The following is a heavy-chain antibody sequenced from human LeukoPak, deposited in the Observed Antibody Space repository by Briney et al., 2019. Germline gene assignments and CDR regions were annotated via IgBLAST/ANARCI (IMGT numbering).Heavy chain of an antibody. CDR2: INPGDSDT. Sequence: GESLKISCQASGYSFTSSWIGWARQMPGKGLEWMAIINPGDSDTRYSPSFQGQVTISADKSISTVYLQWGSLKASDTAMYYCARLSGSYYYFDYWGQGTLVTVSS. CDR1: GYSFTSSW. J-gene: IGHJ4*02. D-gene: IGHD1-26*01. CDR3: ARLSGSYYYFDY. V-gene: IGHV5-51*01.